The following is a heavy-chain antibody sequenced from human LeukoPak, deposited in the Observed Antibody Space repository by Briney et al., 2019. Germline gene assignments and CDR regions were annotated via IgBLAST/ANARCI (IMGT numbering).Heavy chain of an antibody. V-gene: IGHV1-8*01. J-gene: IGHJ4*02. D-gene: IGHD1-26*01. Sequence: ASVKVSCKASGYTFTSYDINWVRQATGQGLEWMGWMNPNSGNTGYAQKFQGRVTMTRNTSISTAYMELSSLRSDDTTVYYCARGGISGSSKGPFDYWGQGTLVTVSS. CDR2: MNPNSGNT. CDR1: GYTFTSYD. CDR3: ARGGISGSSKGPFDY.